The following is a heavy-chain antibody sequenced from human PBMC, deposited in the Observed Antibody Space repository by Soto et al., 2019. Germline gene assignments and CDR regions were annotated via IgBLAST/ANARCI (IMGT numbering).Heavy chain of an antibody. D-gene: IGHD3-10*01. V-gene: IGHV3-23*01. CDR1: GFTFSSYA. CDR3: ANSRQYGSGSYRVIFDY. CDR2: ISGSGGTT. J-gene: IGHJ4*02. Sequence: EVQVLESGGGLVQPGGSLRLSCAASGFTFSSYAMSWVRQAPGKGLEWVSGISGSGGTTYYADSVKGRFTISRDNSNNTLYLQMNSLRVEDTAVYYCANSRQYGSGSYRVIFDYWGQGTLVNVSS.